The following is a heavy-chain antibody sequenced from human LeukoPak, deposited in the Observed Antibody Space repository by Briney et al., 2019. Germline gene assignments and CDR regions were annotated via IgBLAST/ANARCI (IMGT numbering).Heavy chain of an antibody. CDR1: GGSISSSSYY. Sequence: PSETLSLTCTVSGGSISSSSYYRGWIRQPPGKGLEWIGSIYYSGSTYYNPSLKSRATISVDTSKNQFSLKLSSVTAADTAVYYCARDPFFGYDILTGYYPFDYWDQGTLVTVSS. J-gene: IGHJ4*02. CDR2: IYYSGST. D-gene: IGHD3-9*01. CDR3: ARDPFFGYDILTGYYPFDY. V-gene: IGHV4-39*07.